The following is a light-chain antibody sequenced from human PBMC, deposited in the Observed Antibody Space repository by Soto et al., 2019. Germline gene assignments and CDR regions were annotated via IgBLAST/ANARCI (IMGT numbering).Light chain of an antibody. J-gene: IGLJ1*01. CDR3: CSYSTDTTLYV. Sequence: QSVLTQPASVSGSPGQSFTISCSGTNSDVGDYNLVSWYQQRPGEAPKLVIFDVSNRPSGVSDRFSGSKSGNTASLTISGLQAEDEGDYFCCSYSTDTTLYVFGSGTKVTVL. CDR1: NSDVGDYNL. CDR2: DVS. V-gene: IGLV2-14*01.